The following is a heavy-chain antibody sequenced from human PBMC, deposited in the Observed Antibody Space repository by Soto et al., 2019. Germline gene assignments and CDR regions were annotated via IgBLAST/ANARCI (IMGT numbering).Heavy chain of an antibody. CDR2: ISAYNGNT. CDR1: GYTFTSYG. D-gene: IGHD2-15*01. Sequence: AALKVSCKASGYTFTSYGISWVRQAPGQGLEWMGWISAYNGNTNYAQKLQGRVTMTTDTSTSTAYMELRSLRSDDTAVYYCARAAMTTRRYYYGMDVWGQGTTVTVSS. V-gene: IGHV1-18*01. J-gene: IGHJ6*02. CDR3: ARAAMTTRRYYYGMDV.